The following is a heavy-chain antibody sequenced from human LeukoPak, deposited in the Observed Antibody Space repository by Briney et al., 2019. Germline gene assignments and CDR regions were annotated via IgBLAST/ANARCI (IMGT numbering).Heavy chain of an antibody. J-gene: IGHJ4*02. CDR2: ISGYSGNT. V-gene: IGHV1-18*01. Sequence: GASVKVSCKSSGYSFTKYGISGVRQAPGQGLEWMGWISGYSGNTNNAPKLQGRVTMTTDTSTSTAYMELRSLTSADTATYYCARVGATYGDHLEYDYWGQGTLVTVSS. D-gene: IGHD1-26*01. CDR3: ARVGATYGDHLEYDY. CDR1: GYSFTKYG.